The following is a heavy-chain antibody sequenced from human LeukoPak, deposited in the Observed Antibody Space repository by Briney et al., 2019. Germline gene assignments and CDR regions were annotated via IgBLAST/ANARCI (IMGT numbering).Heavy chain of an antibody. CDR3: ASHRAPYCSGGSCYRHYYGMDV. D-gene: IGHD2-15*01. V-gene: IGHV4-61*02. CDR1: GGSISSGSYY. J-gene: IGHJ6*02. Sequence: SETLSLTCTVSGGSISSGSYYWSWIRQPAGKGLEWIGRIYTSGSTNYNPSRRSRVTISVDTSKNQFSLKLSSVTAADTAVYYCASHRAPYCSGGSCYRHYYGMDVWGQGTTVTVSS. CDR2: IYTSGST.